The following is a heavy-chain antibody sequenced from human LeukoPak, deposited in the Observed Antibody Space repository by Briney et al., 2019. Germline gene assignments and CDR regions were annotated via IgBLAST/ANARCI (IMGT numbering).Heavy chain of an antibody. CDR1: GFTFSSYA. J-gene: IGHJ4*02. Sequence: GGSLRLSCAASGFTFSSYAMHWVRQAPGKGLEWVALISYDGSNKYYADSVKGRFTISRDNSKSALYLQMNSLRAEDTAVYYCARGRNAYCSSTSCYRPFDYWGQGTLVTVSS. V-gene: IGHV3-30*01. D-gene: IGHD2-2*02. CDR3: ARGRNAYCSSTSCYRPFDY. CDR2: ISYDGSNK.